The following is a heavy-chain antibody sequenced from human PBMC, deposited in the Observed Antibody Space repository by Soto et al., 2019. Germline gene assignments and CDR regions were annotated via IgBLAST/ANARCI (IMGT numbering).Heavy chain of an antibody. V-gene: IGHV6-1*01. Sequence: QSQTLPLTCAISGDSVSSNSAAWNWIRQSPSRGLEWLGRTYYRSKWYNDYAVSVKSRITINPDTSKNQFSLQLNSVTPEDTAVYYCARNLRWSDVPDAFDIWGQGTMVTVSS. CDR1: GDSVSSNSAA. D-gene: IGHD1-26*01. J-gene: IGHJ3*02. CDR3: ARNLRWSDVPDAFDI. CDR2: TYYRSKWYN.